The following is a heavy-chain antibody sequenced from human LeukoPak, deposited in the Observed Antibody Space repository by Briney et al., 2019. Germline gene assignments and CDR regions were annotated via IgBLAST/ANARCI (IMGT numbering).Heavy chain of an antibody. Sequence: SETLSLTXTVSGYSISSGNYWGWIRQPPGKGPEWIGSIYHSGSTYYNPSLKSRVSISVDTSKNQFSLRLSSVTAADTAVYYCARDGDFYYFDYWGQGTLVTVSS. CDR1: GYSISSGNY. J-gene: IGHJ4*02. CDR2: IYHSGST. V-gene: IGHV4-38-2*02. CDR3: ARDGDFYYFDY.